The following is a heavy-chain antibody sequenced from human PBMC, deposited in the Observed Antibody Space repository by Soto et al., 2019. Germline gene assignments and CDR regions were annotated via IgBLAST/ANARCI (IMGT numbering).Heavy chain of an antibody. CDR1: GFSLSNARMG. J-gene: IGHJ6*03. CDR3: ARIGQLLVVPYMDV. V-gene: IGHV2-26*01. Sequence: VTLKESGPALVKPTETLTLTCTVSGFSLSNARMGVSWIRQPPGKALEWLAHIFSNDEKSYSTSLKSRLTISKDTSKSQVVLSMTNMGPVDTATYYCARIGQLLVVPYMDVWGKGTTVTVSS. CDR2: IFSNDEK. D-gene: IGHD5-18*01.